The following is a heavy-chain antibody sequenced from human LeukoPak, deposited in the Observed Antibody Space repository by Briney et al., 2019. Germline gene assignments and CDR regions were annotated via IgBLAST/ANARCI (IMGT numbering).Heavy chain of an antibody. CDR2: MNPNSGNT. V-gene: IGHV1-8*01. CDR1: GYTFTSYD. CDR3: ARAVDWNYIYYYYYMDV. Sequence: ASVKVSCKASGYTFTSYDINWVRQATGQGLEWMGWMNPNSGNTGYAQKFQGRVTMTRNTSISTAYMELSSLGSEDTAVYYCARAVDWNYIYYYYYMDVWGKGTTVTVSS. J-gene: IGHJ6*03. D-gene: IGHD1-7*01.